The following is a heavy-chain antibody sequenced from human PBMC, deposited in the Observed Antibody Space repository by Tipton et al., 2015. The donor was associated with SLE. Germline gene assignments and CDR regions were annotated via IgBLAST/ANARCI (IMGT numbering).Heavy chain of an antibody. D-gene: IGHD1-26*01. Sequence: TLSLTCTVSGGSISNYSWSWIRQPPGKGLEWIGSIYHSWNTYSNPSLKSRVTITVDTSKNQFSLKMSAVTAADTSVYYCARDTLWGLDYWCQGTLVTVSS. J-gene: IGHJ4*02. V-gene: IGHV4-59*12. CDR3: ARDTLWGLDY. CDR1: GGSISNYS. CDR2: IYHSWNT.